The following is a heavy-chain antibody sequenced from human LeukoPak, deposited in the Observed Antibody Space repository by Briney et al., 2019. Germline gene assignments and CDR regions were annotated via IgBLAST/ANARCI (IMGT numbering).Heavy chain of an antibody. V-gene: IGHV3-43*02. D-gene: IGHD5-12*01. J-gene: IGHJ4*02. CDR2: TSGDGITT. Sequence: GGSLTLTSAGSAFTFHNNDILWLRQAPGKGLEWVSLTSGDGITTYFADSVRGRFTISRDNSKSSLFLQMNSLRTEDTALYYCARDHGYGGADYWGQGTLVTVSS. CDR3: ARDHGYGGADY. CDR1: AFTFHNND.